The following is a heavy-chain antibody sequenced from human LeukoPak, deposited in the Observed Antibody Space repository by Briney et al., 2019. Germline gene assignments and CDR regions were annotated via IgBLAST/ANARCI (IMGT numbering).Heavy chain of an antibody. CDR1: GFTFSNAW. Sequence: GGSLRLSCAASGFTFSNAWLSWVRQAPGKGLEWVGRIKSKTDGGTTDYAAPVKGRFTISRDDSKNTLYLQMNILKTEDTAVYYCTSTSDYGDYGLVFDYWGQGTLVTVSS. D-gene: IGHD4-17*01. J-gene: IGHJ4*02. V-gene: IGHV3-15*01. CDR3: TSTSDYGDYGLVFDY. CDR2: IKSKTDGGTT.